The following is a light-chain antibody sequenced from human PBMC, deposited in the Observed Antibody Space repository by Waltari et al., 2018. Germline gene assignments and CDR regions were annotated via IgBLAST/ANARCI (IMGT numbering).Light chain of an antibody. J-gene: IGKJ1*01. Sequence: DVVMTQTPLSSPVTLGQPASISCRSSQSLVHRDGSTYFSWLQQRPGQPPRLLIYKISNRFSWVPDRFSGSGAETDFTLTISRVEPEDVGIYYCMQSTHWPWTFGQGTKVEIK. CDR3: MQSTHWPWT. V-gene: IGKV2-24*01. CDR2: KIS. CDR1: QSLVHRDGSTY.